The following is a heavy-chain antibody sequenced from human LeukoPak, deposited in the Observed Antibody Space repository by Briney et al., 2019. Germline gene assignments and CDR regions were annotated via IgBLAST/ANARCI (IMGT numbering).Heavy chain of an antibody. CDR1: GYSISSGHY. CDR3: ARAGTNLGDYDY. J-gene: IGHJ4*02. CDR2: MFHSGST. V-gene: IGHV4-38-2*02. Sequence: PSETLSLTCTVSGYSISSGHYWAWLRQSPEKGLEWIASMFHSGSTYYNPSLKSRVTTSAHTSKNEFSLKLSAVTAADTAVYYCARAGTNLGDYDYWGQGTLVTVSS. D-gene: IGHD4-17*01.